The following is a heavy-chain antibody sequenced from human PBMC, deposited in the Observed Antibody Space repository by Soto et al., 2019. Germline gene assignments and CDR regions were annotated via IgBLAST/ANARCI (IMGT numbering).Heavy chain of an antibody. CDR1: GYTFTNYG. CDR3: ARPLYSSSTRDHYYYYGMDV. D-gene: IGHD3-22*01. Sequence: ASVKGSCKTSGYTFTNYGITWVRQAPGQGLKWMGWISAYNGDTKYAQKVQGRVTMTTDTSTSTAYMELRSLRSDDTAVYYCARPLYSSSTRDHYYYYGMDVWGQGTTVTVSS. V-gene: IGHV1-18*01. J-gene: IGHJ6*02. CDR2: ISAYNGDT.